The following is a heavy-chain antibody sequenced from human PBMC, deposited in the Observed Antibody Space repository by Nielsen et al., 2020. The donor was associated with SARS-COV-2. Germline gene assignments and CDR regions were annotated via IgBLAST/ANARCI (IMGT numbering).Heavy chain of an antibody. J-gene: IGHJ5*02. V-gene: IGHV7-4-1*02. Sequence: ASVKVSCKASGYTFTSHAMNWVRQAPGQGLEWMGWINTNTGNPTYAQGFTGRFVFSLDTSVSTAYLQISSLKAEDTAVYYCARDKTILWFGELSQPNWFDPWGQGTLVTVSS. CDR2: INTNTGNP. D-gene: IGHD3-10*01. CDR1: GYTFTSHA. CDR3: ARDKTILWFGELSQPNWFDP.